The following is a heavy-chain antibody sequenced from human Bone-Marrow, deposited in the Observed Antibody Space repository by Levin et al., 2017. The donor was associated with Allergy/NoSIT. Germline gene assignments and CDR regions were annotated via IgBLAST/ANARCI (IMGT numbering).Heavy chain of an antibody. D-gene: IGHD5-24*01. CDR2: VFSSGSSS. Sequence: GGSLRLSCAASGFTFSNYAMSWVRQAPGKGPEWLSTVFSSGSSSYYADSVKGRFTISRDNSKNTLFLQMNSLTAEDTAVYYCAKKHGYKSADTRNFDYWGQGTLVTVSS. CDR1: GFTFSNYA. CDR3: AKKHGYKSADTRNFDY. V-gene: IGHV3-23*05. J-gene: IGHJ4*02.